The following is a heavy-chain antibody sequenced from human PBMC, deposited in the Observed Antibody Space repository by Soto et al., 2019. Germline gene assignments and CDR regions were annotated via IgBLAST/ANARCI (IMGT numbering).Heavy chain of an antibody. CDR3: ARNYDILTGYPPFDY. V-gene: IGHV2-5*02. D-gene: IGHD3-9*01. J-gene: IGHJ4*02. Sequence: SGPTLVNPTQTFTLTCTFSGFSLSTSGVGVGWIRQPPGKALEWLALIYWDDDKRYSPSLKSRLTITKDTSKNQVVLTMTNMDPVDTATYYCARNYDILTGYPPFDYWGQGTLVTVSS. CDR2: IYWDDDK. CDR1: GFSLSTSGVG.